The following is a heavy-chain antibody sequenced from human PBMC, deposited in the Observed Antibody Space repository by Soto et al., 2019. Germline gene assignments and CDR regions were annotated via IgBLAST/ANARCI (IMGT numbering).Heavy chain of an antibody. CDR1: GFRFDEYG. CDR2: INWNGGST. D-gene: IGHD6-19*01. V-gene: IGHV3-20*01. CDR3: ARVQTRGVIGVTGHGDY. J-gene: IGHJ4*02. Sequence: EVQLVESGGGVVRPGGSLRLSCVASGFRFDEYGMTWVRQGPGKGLEWVSGINWNGGSTDYADSVKGRFSISRDNDKNSLYLQMNSLRAEDTALYHCARVQTRGVIGVTGHGDYWGQGTLVTVSS.